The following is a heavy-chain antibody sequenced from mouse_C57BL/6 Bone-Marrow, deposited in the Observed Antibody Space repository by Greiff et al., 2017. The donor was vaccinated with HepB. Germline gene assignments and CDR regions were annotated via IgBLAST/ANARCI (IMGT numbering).Heavy chain of an antibody. Sequence: EVQRVESGAELVRPGASVKLSCTASGFNIKDDYMHWVKQRPEQGLEWIGWIDPENGETEYASKFQGKASITADTSSNTADLQLSSLTSEDTAVYYCTTGWAWFAYWGQGTLVTVSA. V-gene: IGHV14-4*01. CDR3: TTGWAWFAY. CDR2: IDPENGET. CDR1: GFNIKDDY. J-gene: IGHJ3*01. D-gene: IGHD3-3*01.